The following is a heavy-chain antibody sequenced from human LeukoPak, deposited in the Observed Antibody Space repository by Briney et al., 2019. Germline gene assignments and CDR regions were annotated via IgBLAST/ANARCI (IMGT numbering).Heavy chain of an antibody. Sequence: SETLSLTCTVSGGSISSSSYYWGWIRQPPGKGLEWIGSIYYSGSTNYNPSLKSRVTISVDKSKNQFSLKLSSVTAADTAVYYCARDKSSYYYDSSGYQTLADWGQGTLVTVSS. D-gene: IGHD3-22*01. J-gene: IGHJ4*02. CDR3: ARDKSSYYYDSSGYQTLAD. CDR2: IYYSGST. V-gene: IGHV4-39*07. CDR1: GGSISSSSYY.